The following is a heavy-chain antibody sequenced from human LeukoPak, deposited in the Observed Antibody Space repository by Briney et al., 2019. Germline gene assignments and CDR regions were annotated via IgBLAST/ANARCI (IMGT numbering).Heavy chain of an antibody. Sequence: GGSLTLSCEDSGFTFSSYEMNWVRQAPGKGLEWVSYISSSGSTIYYADSVKGRFTISRDNAKNSLYLQMNSLRAEDTAVYYCAELGITMIGGVWGKGTTVTISS. J-gene: IGHJ6*04. D-gene: IGHD3-10*02. CDR1: GFTFSSYE. CDR3: AELGITMIGGV. V-gene: IGHV3-48*03. CDR2: ISSSGSTI.